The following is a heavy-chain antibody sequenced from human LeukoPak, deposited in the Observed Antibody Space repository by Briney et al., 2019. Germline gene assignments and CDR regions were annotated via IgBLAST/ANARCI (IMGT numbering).Heavy chain of an antibody. V-gene: IGHV1-24*01. CDR3: AREYSSSWYGSYYYYYMDV. D-gene: IGHD6-13*01. Sequence: GASVKVSCKVSGYTLTELSMHWVRQAPGKGLEWMGGFDPEDGETIYAQKFQGRVTMTRDMSTSTVYMELSSLRSEDTAVYYCAREYSSSWYGSYYYYYMDVWGKGTTVTVSS. CDR1: GYTLTELS. CDR2: FDPEDGET. J-gene: IGHJ6*03.